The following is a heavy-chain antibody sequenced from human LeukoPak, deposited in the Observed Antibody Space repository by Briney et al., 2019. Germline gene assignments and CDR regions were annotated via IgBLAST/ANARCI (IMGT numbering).Heavy chain of an antibody. CDR2: FHDSEST. V-gene: IGHV4-59*01. CDR3: ARGDASGRPGIAFDY. CDR1: GGSISSNY. Sequence: SETLSLTCNVSGGSISSNYWSWIRQPPGKELEWIGYFHDSESTNYNPSLKSRVSISVDTSKKQVSLKLSSVTAADTAVYYCARGDASGRPGIAFDYWGQGTLVTVSS. J-gene: IGHJ4*02. D-gene: IGHD1-26*01.